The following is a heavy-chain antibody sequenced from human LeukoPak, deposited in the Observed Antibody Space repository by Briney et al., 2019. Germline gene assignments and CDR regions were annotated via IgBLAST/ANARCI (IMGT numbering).Heavy chain of an antibody. J-gene: IGHJ4*02. Sequence: PGGSLRLSCAASGFTFSSYAMHWVRQAPGKGLEWVAVISYDGSNKYYADSVTGRFAISRDNSKNTLYLQMNSLRAEDTAVYYCARASYWGQGTLVTVSS. V-gene: IGHV3-30*09. CDR2: ISYDGSNK. CDR3: ARASY. CDR1: GFTFSSYA.